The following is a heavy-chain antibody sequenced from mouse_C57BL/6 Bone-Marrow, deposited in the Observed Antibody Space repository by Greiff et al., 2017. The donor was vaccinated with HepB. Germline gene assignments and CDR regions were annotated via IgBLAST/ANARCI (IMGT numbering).Heavy chain of an antibody. CDR2: IDPEDGET. CDR3: ARSLYDGYQAWFAY. Sequence: EVKLQESGAELVKPGASVKLSCTASGFNIKDYYMHWVKQRTEQGLEWIGRIDPEDGETKYAPKFQGKATITADTSSNTAYLQLSSLTSEDTAVYYCARSLYDGYQAWFAYWGQGTLVTVSA. D-gene: IGHD2-3*01. V-gene: IGHV14-2*01. CDR1: GFNIKDYY. J-gene: IGHJ3*01.